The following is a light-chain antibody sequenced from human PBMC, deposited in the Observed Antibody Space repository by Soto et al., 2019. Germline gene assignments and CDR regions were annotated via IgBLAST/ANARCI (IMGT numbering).Light chain of an antibody. CDR3: QQYDNLPRLT. CDR1: EDISSY. V-gene: IGKV1-33*01. CDR2: DAS. J-gene: IGKJ4*01. Sequence: DIQMTQSPSSLSASVGDRVTIACQASEDISSYLNWYQWKPGKAPKLLIYDASKLETGVPPRFSGSGSGTYFTFTISSLQPEDIATYYCQQYDNLPRLTFGGGTKVEIK.